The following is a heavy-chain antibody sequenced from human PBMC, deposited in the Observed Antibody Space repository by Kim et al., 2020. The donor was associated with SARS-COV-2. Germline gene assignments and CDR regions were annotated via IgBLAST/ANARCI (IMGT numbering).Heavy chain of an antibody. V-gene: IGHV3-23*01. D-gene: IGHD2-15*01. CDR2: ISCIVDHT. J-gene: IGHJ4*02. CDR1: GFTFCAHT. Sequence: GGSLRLSCATSGFTFCAHTMSWVRQAPGKGLEWVSTISCIVDHTYYVDSVRGRFTISRDNAKNTLFLQMSTLRVEDTAIYYCAKGGWRGIWDYWGQGTLVTVSS. CDR3: AKGGWRGIWDY.